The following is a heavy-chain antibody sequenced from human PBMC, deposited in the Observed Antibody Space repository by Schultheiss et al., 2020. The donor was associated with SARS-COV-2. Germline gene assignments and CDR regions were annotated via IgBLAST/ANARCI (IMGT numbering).Heavy chain of an antibody. CDR2: IYYSGST. V-gene: IGHV4-31*03. D-gene: IGHD6-6*01. CDR1: GGSISSGGYY. Sequence: SCTVSGGSISSGGYYWSWIRQHPGKGLEWIGYIYYSGSTYYNPSLKSRVTISVDTSKNQFSLKLSSVTAADTAVYYCARGRSSSAPHYGMDVWGQGTTVTVSS. CDR3: ARGRSSSAPHYGMDV. J-gene: IGHJ6*02.